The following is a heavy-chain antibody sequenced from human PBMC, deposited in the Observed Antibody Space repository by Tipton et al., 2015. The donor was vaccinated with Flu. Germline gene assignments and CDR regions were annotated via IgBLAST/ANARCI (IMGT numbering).Heavy chain of an antibody. Sequence: TLSLTCNISGDSMSPNYWSWIRQSPGKGLEWIATIHRSGSTKYNPSLKSRVTISVDTSKNQFSLEMRSVTAADMAVYYCARRDFSNYVSDPKNWFDRWGQGTLVTVSS. V-gene: IGHV4-59*08. CDR1: GDSMSPNY. CDR3: ARRDFSNYVSDPKNWFDR. CDR2: IHRSGST. J-gene: IGHJ5*02. D-gene: IGHD4-11*01.